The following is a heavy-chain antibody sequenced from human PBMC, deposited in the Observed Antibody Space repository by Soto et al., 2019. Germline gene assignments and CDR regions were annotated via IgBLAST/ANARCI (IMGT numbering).Heavy chain of an antibody. Sequence: QITLKESGPTLVKPTQTLTLTCTFSGFSLSTSGVGVGWIRQPPGKALEWLALIYWDDDKRYSPSLKSRLTLRKDTAKHQVVLTMTNMHPVDTATYYGAHSYRYTDSSGYYWKGTSLEANSCDPWGQGTLVVVSS. CDR3: AHSYRYTDSSGYYWKGTSLEANSCDP. CDR1: GFSLSTSGVG. J-gene: IGHJ5*02. V-gene: IGHV2-5*02. D-gene: IGHD3-22*01. CDR2: IYWDDDK.